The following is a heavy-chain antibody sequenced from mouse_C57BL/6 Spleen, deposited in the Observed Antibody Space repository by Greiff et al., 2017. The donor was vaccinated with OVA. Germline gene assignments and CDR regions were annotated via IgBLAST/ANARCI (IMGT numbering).Heavy chain of an antibody. J-gene: IGHJ1*03. V-gene: IGHV1-26*01. CDR1: GYTFTDYY. CDR3: AREGDYYGSSPYWYFDV. Sequence: EVQLQQSGPELVKPGASVKISCKASGYTFTDYYMNWVKQSHGKSLEWIGDINPNNGGTSYNQKFKGKATLTVDKSSSTAYMELRSLTSEDSAVYYWAREGDYYGSSPYWYFDVWGTGTTVTVSS. D-gene: IGHD1-1*01. CDR2: INPNNGGT.